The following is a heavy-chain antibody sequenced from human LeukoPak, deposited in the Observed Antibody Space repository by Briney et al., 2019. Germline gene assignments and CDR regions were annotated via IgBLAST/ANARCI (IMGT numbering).Heavy chain of an antibody. Sequence: ASVKVSCKASGGTFSSYAISWVRQAPGQGLEWMGGIIPIFGTANYAQKFQGRVTITADESTSTAYMELSSLRSEDTAVYYCASQSNHIVVVPAATAMDVWGKGTTVTVSS. V-gene: IGHV1-69*01. J-gene: IGHJ6*04. D-gene: IGHD2-2*01. CDR1: GGTFSSYA. CDR3: ASQSNHIVVVPAATAMDV. CDR2: IIPIFGTA.